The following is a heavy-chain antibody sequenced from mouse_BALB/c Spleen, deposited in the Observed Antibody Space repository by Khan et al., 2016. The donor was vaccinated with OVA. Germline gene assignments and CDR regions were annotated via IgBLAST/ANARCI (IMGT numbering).Heavy chain of an antibody. CDR1: GYTFTSYW. CDR2: INPSDSES. D-gene: IGHD2-2*01. V-gene: IGHV1-61*01. J-gene: IGHJ3*01. Sequence: VQLQESGAELVRPVASVKLSCKASGYTFTSYWMNWVRQRPGQGLEWVGKINPSDSESHYNQMFKDKATLTVDKSSGTAYMQLSSLTSEDSAVYYCTRREKYGYDPSWFAYWGQGTLVTVSA. CDR3: TRREKYGYDPSWFAY.